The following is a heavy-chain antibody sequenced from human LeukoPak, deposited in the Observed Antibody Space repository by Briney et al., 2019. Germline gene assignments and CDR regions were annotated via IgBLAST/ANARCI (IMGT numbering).Heavy chain of an antibody. CDR1: AGSINNYY. J-gene: IGHJ5*02. CDR2: IYASGST. CDR3: ARGPYYGSSRNWFDP. Sequence: SETLSLTCTVSAGSINNYYWSWIRQPAGKGLEWIGRIYASGSTNYNPSLKSRVSMSLDASKKQFSLKLSSVTAADTAVYYCARGPYYGSSRNWFDPWGQGTLVTVSS. D-gene: IGHD3-22*01. V-gene: IGHV4-4*07.